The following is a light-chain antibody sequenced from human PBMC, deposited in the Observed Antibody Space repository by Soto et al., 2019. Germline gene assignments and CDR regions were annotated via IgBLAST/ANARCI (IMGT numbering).Light chain of an antibody. CDR3: QQYNSYSPET. Sequence: DIQMAQSPSSLSASVGDRVTITCRASQTISRWLAWYQQKPGKAPNLLIYDASSLESGVPSRFSGSGSGTEFTLTITSLQPDDFATYYCQQYNSYSPETFGQGTKVDIK. J-gene: IGKJ1*01. V-gene: IGKV1-5*01. CDR1: QTISRW. CDR2: DAS.